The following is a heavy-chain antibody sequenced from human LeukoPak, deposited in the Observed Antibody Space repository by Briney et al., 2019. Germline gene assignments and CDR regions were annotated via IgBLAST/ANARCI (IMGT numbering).Heavy chain of an antibody. D-gene: IGHD3-22*01. Sequence: SVKVSCKASGGTFSSYAISWVRQAPGQGLEWMGRIIPILGIANYAQKFQGRVTITADKSTSTAYMELSSLRSEDTAVYYCASPAYYYDSSGYYRWGQGTLVTVSS. CDR2: IIPILGIA. J-gene: IGHJ1*01. CDR1: GGTFSSYA. CDR3: ASPAYYYDSSGYYR. V-gene: IGHV1-69*04.